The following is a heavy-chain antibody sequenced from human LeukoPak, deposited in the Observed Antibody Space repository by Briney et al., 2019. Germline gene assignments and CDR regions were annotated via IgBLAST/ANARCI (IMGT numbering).Heavy chain of an antibody. Sequence: PSETLFLTCTVSGGSISSYYWSWIRQPPGKGLEWIGYIYYSGSTNYNPSLKSRVTISVDTSKNQFSLKLSSVTAADTAVYYCARAPLRRGYFDYWGQGTLVTVSS. CDR3: ARAPLRRGYFDY. CDR2: IYYSGST. J-gene: IGHJ4*02. CDR1: GGSISSYY. V-gene: IGHV4-59*01. D-gene: IGHD4-17*01.